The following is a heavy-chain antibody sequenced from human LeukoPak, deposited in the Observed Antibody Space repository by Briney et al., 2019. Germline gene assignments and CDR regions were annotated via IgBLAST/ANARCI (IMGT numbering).Heavy chain of an antibody. Sequence: GGSLRLSCAASGFTFSTYSMNWVRQAPGKGLEWVSYISSRSSSMSYSFSVKGRFIISGDNAKNSLYLQMNRLRDEDTAVYFCARGATVTSPLDYWGQGTLVTVSS. J-gene: IGHJ4*02. CDR2: ISSRSSSM. V-gene: IGHV3-48*02. CDR1: GFTFSTYS. D-gene: IGHD4-17*01. CDR3: ARGATVTSPLDY.